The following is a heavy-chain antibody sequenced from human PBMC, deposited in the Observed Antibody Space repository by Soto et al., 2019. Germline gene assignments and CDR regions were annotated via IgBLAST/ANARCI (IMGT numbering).Heavy chain of an antibody. Sequence: EVQLVESGGGLVQPGGSLRLSCAASGFTFSTYTMNWVRQAPGKVLEWVSYISSSSSTIYYADSVKGRFTISRDNAKNSLYLQMNSLRDEDTAVYYCARGDDSSGWYNYFDYWGQGTLVTVSS. J-gene: IGHJ4*02. CDR3: ARGDDSSGWYNYFDY. V-gene: IGHV3-48*02. CDR1: GFTFSTYT. CDR2: ISSSSSTI. D-gene: IGHD6-19*01.